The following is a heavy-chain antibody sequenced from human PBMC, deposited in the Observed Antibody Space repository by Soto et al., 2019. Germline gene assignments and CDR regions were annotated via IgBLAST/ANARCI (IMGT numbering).Heavy chain of an antibody. Sequence: QVQLQESGPGLVKPSQTLSLTCIVSGASISSGGYYWSWIRQHPGKGLEWIGYIYHSGSTWYNPSLKSRRTISVDTSQNQFSLKLNSVTDADTAVYYCARPLMVRGAYYGLDVWGQGTTVTVSS. CDR1: GASISSGGYY. CDR3: ARPLMVRGAYYGLDV. CDR2: IYHSGST. D-gene: IGHD3-10*01. V-gene: IGHV4-31*03. J-gene: IGHJ6*02.